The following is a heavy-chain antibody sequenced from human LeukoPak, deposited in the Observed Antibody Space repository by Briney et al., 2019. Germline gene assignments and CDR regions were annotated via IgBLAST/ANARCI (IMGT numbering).Heavy chain of an antibody. V-gene: IGHV2-70*01. Sequence: SGPALVKPTQTLTLTCTFSGFSLSTRGMCVSWIRQPPGKALEWLAHIDWDDDKYYSTFLKTRLTISKDTSKNQVVLTMTNMDPVDTATYYCARIHKYGGNSDYFDYWGQGTLVTVSS. CDR2: IDWDDDK. CDR1: GFSLSTRGMC. D-gene: IGHD4-23*01. CDR3: ARIHKYGGNSDYFDY. J-gene: IGHJ4*02.